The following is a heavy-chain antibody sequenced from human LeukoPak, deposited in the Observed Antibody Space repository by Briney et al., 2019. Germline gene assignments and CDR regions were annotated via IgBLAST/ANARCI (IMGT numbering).Heavy chain of an antibody. CDR2: IFYTGNT. J-gene: IGHJ4*02. CDR3: ARVTPGHIDN. Sequence: LRLSCAASGFTFSSYAMSWVRQYPGKGLEWIGYIFYTGNTHYNPSLQSRVAISIDTSKNQFSLKVNSVTAADTAVYYCARVTPGHIDNWGQGTLVTVSS. V-gene: IGHV4-31*02. D-gene: IGHD1-1*01. CDR1: GFTFSSYA.